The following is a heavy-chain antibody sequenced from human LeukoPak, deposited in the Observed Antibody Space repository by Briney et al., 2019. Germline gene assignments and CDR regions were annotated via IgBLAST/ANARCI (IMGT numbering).Heavy chain of an antibody. V-gene: IGHV3-30*04. CDR3: ARDRIVGATSTFAY. CDR1: GFTFSSYA. D-gene: IGHD1-26*01. CDR2: ISYDGSNK. J-gene: IGHJ4*02. Sequence: GGSLRLSCAASGFTFSSYAMHWVRQAPGMGLEWVAVISYDGSNKYYADSVKGRFTISRDNSKNTLYLQMNSLRAEDTAVYYCARDRIVGATSTFAYWGQGTLVTVSS.